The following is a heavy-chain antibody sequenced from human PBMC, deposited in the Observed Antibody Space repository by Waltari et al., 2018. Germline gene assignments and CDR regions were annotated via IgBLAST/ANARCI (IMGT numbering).Heavy chain of an antibody. CDR3: AKKSNSNAFDI. V-gene: IGHV3-9*01. J-gene: IGHJ3*02. CDR1: GFSFDDYA. CDR2: ISWNSVSR. D-gene: IGHD4-4*01. Sequence: EVQLVESGGGLVQPGRSIRLSCAASGFSFDDYAMHWVRQAPGKGLEWVSGISWNSVSRDYADSVKGRFTISRDNAKNSLYLQMNSLRAEDTALYYCAKKSNSNAFDIWGQGTMVTVSS.